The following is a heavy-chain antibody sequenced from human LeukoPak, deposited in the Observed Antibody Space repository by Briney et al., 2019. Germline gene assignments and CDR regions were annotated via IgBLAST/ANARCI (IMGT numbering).Heavy chain of an antibody. D-gene: IGHD3-10*01. V-gene: IGHV4-31*03. Sequence: SETLSLTCTVSGGSISSGGYYWGWIRQHPGKGLEWIGYIYYSGSTYYNPSLKSRVTISVDTSKNQFSLKLSSVTAADTAVYYCARDEAPRVTMVRGAVLGYGMDVWGQGTTVTVSS. CDR2: IYYSGST. CDR3: ARDEAPRVTMVRGAVLGYGMDV. CDR1: GGSISSGGYY. J-gene: IGHJ6*02.